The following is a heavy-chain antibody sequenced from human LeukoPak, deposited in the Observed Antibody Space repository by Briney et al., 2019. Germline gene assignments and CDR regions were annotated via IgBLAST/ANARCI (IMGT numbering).Heavy chain of an antibody. CDR2: ISYDGSNK. J-gene: IGHJ3*02. CDR3: ARERWAHFDWLLYHDAFDI. V-gene: IGHV3-30*04. Sequence: GGSLRPSCAASGFTFSSYAMHWVRQAPGKGLEWVAVISYDGSNKYYADSVKGRFTISRDNSKNTLYLQMNSMRAEDTAVYYCARERWAHFDWLLYHDAFDIWGQGTMVTVSS. CDR1: GFTFSSYA. D-gene: IGHD3-9*01.